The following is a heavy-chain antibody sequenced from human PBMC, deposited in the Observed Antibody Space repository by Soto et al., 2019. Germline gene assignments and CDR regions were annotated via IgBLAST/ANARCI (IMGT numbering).Heavy chain of an antibody. Sequence: TLSLTCTVSGDSISSGNKYWSWIRQPPGKGLEWIGYIFSSGTTYYNPSLKSRLTMSLDASQNQFSLKLNSLTDADTAVYFCARVPCPFDYYYDMDVWGQGTTVTVSS. D-gene: IGHD3-16*01. CDR3: ARVPCPFDYYYDMDV. CDR2: IFSSGTT. J-gene: IGHJ6*02. CDR1: GDSISSGNKY. V-gene: IGHV4-30-4*01.